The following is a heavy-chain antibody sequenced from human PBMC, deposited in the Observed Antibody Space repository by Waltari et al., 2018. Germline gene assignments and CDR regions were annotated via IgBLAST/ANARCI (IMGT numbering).Heavy chain of an antibody. J-gene: IGHJ3*02. CDR1: GFTFSSYA. D-gene: IGHD3-3*01. Sequence: EVQLVESGGGLVQPGGSLRLSCAASGFTFSSYAMSWVRQAPGKGLEWVSAISGSGGSTYYADSVKGRFTISRDNSKNSLYLQMNSLRAEDTAVYYCARDVSSEFTIDDAFDIWGQGTMVTVSS. V-gene: IGHV3-23*04. CDR2: ISGSGGST. CDR3: ARDVSSEFTIDDAFDI.